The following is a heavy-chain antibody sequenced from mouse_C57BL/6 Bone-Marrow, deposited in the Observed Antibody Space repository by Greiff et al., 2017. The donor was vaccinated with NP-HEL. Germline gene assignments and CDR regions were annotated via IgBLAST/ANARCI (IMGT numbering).Heavy chain of an antibody. CDR3: ARPGFPYAMDY. CDR1: GFTFSDYG. V-gene: IGHV5-17*01. J-gene: IGHJ4*01. CDR2: ISSGSSTI. Sequence: EVKLVESGGGLVKPGGSLKLSCAASGFTFSDYGMHWVRQAPEKGLEWVAYISSGSSTIYYEDTVKGRFTISRDNAKNTLFLRMTSLRSEDTAMYYCARPGFPYAMDYWGQGTSVTVSS.